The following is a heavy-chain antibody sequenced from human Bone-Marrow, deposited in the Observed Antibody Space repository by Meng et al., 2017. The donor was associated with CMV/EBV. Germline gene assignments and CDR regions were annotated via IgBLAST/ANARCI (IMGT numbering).Heavy chain of an antibody. Sequence: SLSLSCAASGFTFSHFVMSWVRQAPGEGLEWVSLITTTGNTFYADSVKGRFTISRDNSKNTVYLQMNNLRAEETAIYYCAKSRLGDYWGQGTLVTVSS. CDR2: ITTTGNT. CDR1: GFTFSHFV. J-gene: IGHJ4*02. CDR3: AKSRLGDY. V-gene: IGHV3-23*01. D-gene: IGHD7-27*01.